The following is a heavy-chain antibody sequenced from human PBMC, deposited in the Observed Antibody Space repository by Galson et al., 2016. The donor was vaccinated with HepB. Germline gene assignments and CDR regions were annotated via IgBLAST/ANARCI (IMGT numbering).Heavy chain of an antibody. D-gene: IGHD2-15*01. V-gene: IGHV3-7*01. CDR2: IKQDGSEK. J-gene: IGHJ4*02. CDR1: GFTFSSYW. CDR3: ARDLAGHCSGRSCYSGYFDY. Sequence: SLRLSCAASGFTFSSYWMSWVRQAPGKGLECVANIKQDGSEKYYVDSVKGRFTISRDNAKNSLYLQMTSLRAEDTAVYYCARDLAGHCSGRSCYSGYFDYWGQGALVTVSS.